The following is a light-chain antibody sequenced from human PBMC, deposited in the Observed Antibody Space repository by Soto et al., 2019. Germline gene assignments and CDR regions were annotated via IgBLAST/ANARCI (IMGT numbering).Light chain of an antibody. CDR3: SSYSSSSTLVV. V-gene: IGLV2-14*01. Sequence: QSALTQPAFVSESLGQSITISCTGTNSDIGGYDFVSWYQQHPGTTPKLIIYEVSRRPSGVSNRFSGSRSGNTASLTISGLQAEDEADYYCSSYSSSSTLVVFGGGTKLTVL. CDR1: NSDIGGYDF. CDR2: EVS. J-gene: IGLJ2*01.